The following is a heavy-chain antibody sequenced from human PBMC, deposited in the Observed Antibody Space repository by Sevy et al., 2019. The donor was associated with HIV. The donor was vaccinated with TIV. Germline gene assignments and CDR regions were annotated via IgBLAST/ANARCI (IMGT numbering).Heavy chain of an antibody. CDR2: ISYDGSNK. Sequence: GWSLRLSCAASGFTFSSYAMHWVRQAPGKGLEWVAVISYDGSNKYYADSVKGRFTISRDNSKNTLYLQMNSLRAEDTAVYYCARVDSSSWYFDYWGQGTLVTVSS. CDR1: GFTFSSYA. J-gene: IGHJ4*02. V-gene: IGHV3-30*04. D-gene: IGHD6-13*01. CDR3: ARVDSSSWYFDY.